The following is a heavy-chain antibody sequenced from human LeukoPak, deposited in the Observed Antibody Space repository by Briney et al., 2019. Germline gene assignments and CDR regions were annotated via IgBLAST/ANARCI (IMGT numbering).Heavy chain of an antibody. CDR2: ISSSGSTI. CDR1: GFTFSDYY. J-gene: IGHJ4*02. CDR3: ASGAVLRHAGVRYFDY. D-gene: IGHD3-10*01. Sequence: PGGSLRLSCAASGFTFSDYYMSWIRQAPGKGLEWVSYISSSGSTIYHADSVKGRFTISRDNAKNSLYLQMNSLRAEDTAVYYCASGAVLRHAGVRYFDYWGQGTLVTVSS. V-gene: IGHV3-11*01.